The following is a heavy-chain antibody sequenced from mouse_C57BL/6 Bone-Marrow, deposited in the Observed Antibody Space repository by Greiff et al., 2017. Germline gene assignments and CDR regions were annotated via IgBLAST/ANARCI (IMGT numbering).Heavy chain of an antibody. CDR3: ASYYGSSRDY. Sequence: QVQLQQPGAELVQPGASVKMSCKASGYTFTSYWITWVKQRPGQGLEWIGDIYPGSGSTNYNEKFKSKATLTVDTSSSTAYMQLSSLTSEDFAVYYCASYYGSSRDYWGQGTTLTVSS. D-gene: IGHD1-1*01. J-gene: IGHJ2*01. V-gene: IGHV1-55*01. CDR1: GYTFTSYW. CDR2: IYPGSGST.